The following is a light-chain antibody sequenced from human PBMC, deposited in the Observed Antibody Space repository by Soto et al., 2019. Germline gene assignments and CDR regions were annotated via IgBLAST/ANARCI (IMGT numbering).Light chain of an antibody. V-gene: IGKV3-15*01. Sequence: EIVMTQSPGTLSVSPGERATLSCRASQSVDSNLAWYQQKPGQAPRLLIYAASTRATGTPARFSGSGSGTEFTLTISSLQSEDFAVYYCQQYNNWWTFGQGTKVDIK. CDR3: QQYNNWWT. CDR2: AAS. CDR1: QSVDSN. J-gene: IGKJ1*01.